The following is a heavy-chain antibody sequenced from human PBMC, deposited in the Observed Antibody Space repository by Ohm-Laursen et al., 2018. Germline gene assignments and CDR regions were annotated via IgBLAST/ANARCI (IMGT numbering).Heavy chain of an antibody. CDR3: ARVPPVLAAMVFWFDP. V-gene: IGHV1-2*02. J-gene: IGHJ5*02. D-gene: IGHD5-18*01. CDR2: INPNSGGT. CDR1: GYTFTGYY. Sequence: ASVKVSCKASGYTFTGYYMHWVRQAPGQGLEWMGWINPNSGGTNYAQKFQGRVTMTRDTSISTAYMELSRLRSDDTAVYYCARVPPVLAAMVFWFDPWGQGTLVTVSS.